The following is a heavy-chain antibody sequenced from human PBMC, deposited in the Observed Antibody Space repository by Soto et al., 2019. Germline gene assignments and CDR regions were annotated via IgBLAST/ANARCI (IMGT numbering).Heavy chain of an antibody. CDR3: ARRYGSAFDF. CDR1: GGSISSYY. J-gene: IGHJ3*01. CDR2: IYYSGST. Sequence: QVQLQESGPGLVKPSETLSLTCTVSGGSISSYYWSWIRQPPGKGLEWIGYIYYSGSTNYNPSLTSRFTISVDTSKSQFSPKLSSVTAADPAVYYCARRYGSAFDFWGRGTMVTVSS. V-gene: IGHV4-59*01. D-gene: IGHD3-10*01.